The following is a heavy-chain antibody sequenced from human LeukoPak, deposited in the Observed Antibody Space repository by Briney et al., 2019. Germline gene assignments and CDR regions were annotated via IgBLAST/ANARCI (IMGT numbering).Heavy chain of an antibody. CDR3: AIIATAGLIGD. D-gene: IGHD6-13*01. J-gene: IGHJ4*02. CDR2: INSDGSNT. V-gene: IGHV3-74*01. Sequence: GGSLRLSCEGSGFTFNTYSMNWVRQAPGKGLGWVSRINSDGSNTNIADSVKGRFTISRDNDKNTLYLQMNSLRAEDTAVYYCAIIATAGLIGDWGQGTLVTVSS. CDR1: GFTFNTYS.